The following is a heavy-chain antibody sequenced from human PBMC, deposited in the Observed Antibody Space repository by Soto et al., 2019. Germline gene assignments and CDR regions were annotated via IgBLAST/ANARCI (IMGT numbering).Heavy chain of an antibody. CDR3: ARTTSFRSFQAFDY. V-gene: IGHV1-2*06. CDR1: GYTFTGYY. Sequence: GASVKVSCKASGYTFTGYYIHWLRQAPGQELEWMGLINPITGDAKYAQKFQGRVSMTRGTSTTTAYMELSGLRSDDTAVYYCARTTSFRSFQAFDYWGQGTLVTVSS. D-gene: IGHD4-4*01. J-gene: IGHJ4*02. CDR2: INPITGDA.